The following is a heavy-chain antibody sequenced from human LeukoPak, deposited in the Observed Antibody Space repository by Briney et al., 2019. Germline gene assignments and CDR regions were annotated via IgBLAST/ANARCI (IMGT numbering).Heavy chain of an antibody. D-gene: IGHD3/OR15-3a*01. Sequence: ASVKVSCKAAGYTFTSYDINWERQGTGQGLEWVGWMEPNSGNTGYAQKFQGRVTMTGNTSISTAYMELSSLRSEDTAVYYCARGKRTIFGLGISYYFDYWGQGTLVTVSS. CDR3: ARGKRTIFGLGISYYFDY. CDR1: GYTFTSYD. V-gene: IGHV1-8*01. CDR2: MEPNSGNT. J-gene: IGHJ4*02.